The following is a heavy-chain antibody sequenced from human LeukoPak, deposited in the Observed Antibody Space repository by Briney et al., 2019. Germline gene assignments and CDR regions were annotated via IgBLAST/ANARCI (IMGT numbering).Heavy chain of an antibody. V-gene: IGHV4-34*01. D-gene: IGHD5-18*01. CDR1: GGSFSGYY. Sequence: SETLSLTCAVYGGSFSGYYWSWIRQPPGKGLEWIGEINHSGSTNYNPSLKSRVTISVDTSKNQFSLKLSSATAADTAVYYCARGSRWLPSDYWGQGTLVTVSS. CDR3: ARGSRWLPSDY. CDR2: INHSGST. J-gene: IGHJ4*02.